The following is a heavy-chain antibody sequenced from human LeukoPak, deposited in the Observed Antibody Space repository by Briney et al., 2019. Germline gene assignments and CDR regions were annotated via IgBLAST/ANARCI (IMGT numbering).Heavy chain of an antibody. V-gene: IGHV3-7*04. J-gene: IGHJ4*02. CDR1: GFTFGDYW. CDR3: ARSEDY. Sequence: AGGSLRLSCAASGFTFGDYWVSWVRQAPGKGLEWVANINKDGGGKYYVDSVKGRFTISRDNAKNSLYLQMNSLRAEDTAVYYCARSEDYWGQGTLVTVSS. CDR2: INKDGGGK.